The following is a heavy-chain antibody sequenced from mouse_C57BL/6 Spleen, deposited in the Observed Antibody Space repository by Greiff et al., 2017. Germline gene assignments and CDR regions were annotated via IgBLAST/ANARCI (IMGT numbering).Heavy chain of an antibody. CDR1: GFSLTSYG. V-gene: IGHV2-4*01. CDR3: AKETGTYYYDY. D-gene: IGHD3-1*01. CDR2: IWGGGST. Sequence: QVQLQQSGPGLVQPSQSLSISCTASGFSLTSYGVHWVRQPPGKGLEWLGGIWGGGSTDYYAAFISRLSISKANSESQVFFKMNSRQADDTAVYYCAKETGTYYYDYWGQGTTLTVSS. J-gene: IGHJ2*01.